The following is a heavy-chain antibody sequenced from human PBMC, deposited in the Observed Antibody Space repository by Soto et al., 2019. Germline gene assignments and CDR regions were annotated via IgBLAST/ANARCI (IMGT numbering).Heavy chain of an antibody. CDR3: ARGPSSSWPPPGMDV. CDR1: GYSFTSYW. D-gene: IGHD6-13*01. Sequence: PGESLKISCKGSGYSFTSYWISWVRQMPGKGLEWMGRIDPSDSYTNYSPSFQGHVTISADKSISTAYLQWSSLKASDTAMYYCARGPSSSWPPPGMDVWGQGTTVT. V-gene: IGHV5-10-1*01. CDR2: IDPSDSYT. J-gene: IGHJ6*02.